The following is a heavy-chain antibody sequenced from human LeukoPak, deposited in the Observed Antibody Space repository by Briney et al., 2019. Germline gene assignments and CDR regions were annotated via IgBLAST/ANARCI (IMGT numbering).Heavy chain of an antibody. CDR1: GGSISSSNW. CDR2: IYLSGST. D-gene: IGHD4-17*01. CDR3: ARGDGDSTMGYYFDY. Sequence: SGTLSLTCGVSGGSISSSNWWSWVRQPPGKGLEWIGEIYLSGSTNYNPSLKSRVTISLDKSRNQFSLRLTSVTAADTAMYYCARGDGDSTMGYYFDYWGQGTLVTVSS. J-gene: IGHJ4*02. V-gene: IGHV4-4*02.